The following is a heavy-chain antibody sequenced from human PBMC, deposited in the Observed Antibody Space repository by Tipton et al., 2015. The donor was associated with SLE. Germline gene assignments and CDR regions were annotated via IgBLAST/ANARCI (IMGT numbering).Heavy chain of an antibody. J-gene: IGHJ4*02. CDR3: ARHYAFTFDY. CDR1: GVSISSYY. V-gene: IGHV4-59*08. CDR2: IFYSGTT. D-gene: IGHD2-2*01. Sequence: TLSLTCTVSGVSISSYYWSWIRQSPGKGLEWIAFIFYSGTTSYNPSLKSRVTISGDTSKNQLSLKLSSVTAADTAVYYCARHYAFTFDYWGQGALVTVSS.